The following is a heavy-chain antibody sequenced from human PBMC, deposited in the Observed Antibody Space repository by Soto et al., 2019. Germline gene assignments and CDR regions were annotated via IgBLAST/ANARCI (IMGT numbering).Heavy chain of an antibody. CDR2: INWNGGST. V-gene: IGHV3-20*04. Sequence: GGSLRLSCAASGFTFGDYGMSWVRQAPGKGLEWVSGINWNGGSTGYADSVKGRFNISRDNAKNSLYLHMNSLRAEDTALYSCARDRSVAMVTGYAFDILGQGTMVTVSS. CDR1: GFTFGDYG. D-gene: IGHD5-18*01. J-gene: IGHJ3*02. CDR3: ARDRSVAMVTGYAFDI.